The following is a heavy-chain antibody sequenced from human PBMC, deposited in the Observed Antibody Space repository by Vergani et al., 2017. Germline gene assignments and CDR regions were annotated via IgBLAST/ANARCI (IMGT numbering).Heavy chain of an antibody. CDR3: ARDGGYYGSGIAEWFDP. CDR2: ISYDGSNK. Sequence: QVQLVESGGGVVQPGRSLRLSCAASGFTFSSYAMHWVRQAPGKGLEWVAVISYDGSNKYYADSVKGRFTISRDNSKNTLYLQMNSLRAEDTAVYYCARDGGYYGSGIAEWFDPWGQGTLVTVSS. D-gene: IGHD3-10*01. CDR1: GFTFSSYA. J-gene: IGHJ5*02. V-gene: IGHV3-30-3*01.